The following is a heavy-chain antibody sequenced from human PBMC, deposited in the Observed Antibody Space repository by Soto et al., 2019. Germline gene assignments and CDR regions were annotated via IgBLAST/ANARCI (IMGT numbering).Heavy chain of an antibody. J-gene: IGHJ6*02. CDR3: ARVVPPVEQLGSYYYYGMDV. CDR1: GYTFTSYA. CDR2: INAGNGNT. D-gene: IGHD6-6*01. Sequence: ASVKVSCKASGYTFTSYAMHWVRQAPGQRLEWMGWINAGNGNTKYSQKFQGRVTITRDTSASTAYMELSSLRSEDTAVYYCARVVPPVEQLGSYYYYGMDVWGQGTTVTVSS. V-gene: IGHV1-3*01.